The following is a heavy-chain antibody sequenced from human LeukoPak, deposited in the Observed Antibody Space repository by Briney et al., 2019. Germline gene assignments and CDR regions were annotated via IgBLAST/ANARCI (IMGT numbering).Heavy chain of an antibody. Sequence: ASVKISCKASGYTFTDYYMHWAQQAPGKGLEWMGLVDPEDGETIYAEKFQGRVTITADTSTDTAYMELSSLRSEDTAVCYCATDLVVVVPAAVDYWGQGTLVTVSS. CDR3: ATDLVVVVPAAVDY. V-gene: IGHV1-69-2*01. D-gene: IGHD2-2*01. CDR1: GYTFTDYY. J-gene: IGHJ4*02. CDR2: VDPEDGET.